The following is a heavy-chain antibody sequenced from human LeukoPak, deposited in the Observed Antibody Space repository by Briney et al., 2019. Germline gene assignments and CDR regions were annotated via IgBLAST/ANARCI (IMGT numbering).Heavy chain of an antibody. CDR1: GGSIGSYY. CDR2: ISYSGST. J-gene: IGHJ5*02. D-gene: IGHD5-12*01. V-gene: IGHV4-59*01. CDR3: ARGGSGYALNWFDP. Sequence: SETLSLTCTVAGGSIGSYYWSWIRQPPGKGLEWIGHISYSGSTNYNPSLKSRVTISVDTSKNQFSLKLSSVTAADTAVYYCARGGSGYALNWFDPWGQGTLVTVSS.